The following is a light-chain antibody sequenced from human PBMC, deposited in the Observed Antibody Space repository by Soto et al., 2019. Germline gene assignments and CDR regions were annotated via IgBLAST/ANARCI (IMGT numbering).Light chain of an antibody. CDR2: GNT. CDR1: SSNIGAGYD. CDR3: LSFDSSLSVV. J-gene: IGLJ2*01. V-gene: IGLV1-40*01. Sequence: QLVLTQPPSVSGAPGQRVTISCTGSSSNIGAGYDVHWYQQLPGRAPKLLIYGNTNRPSGVPDRFSGSKSGTSASLAITGLQAGDEADYYCLSFDSSLSVVFGGGTKLTVL.